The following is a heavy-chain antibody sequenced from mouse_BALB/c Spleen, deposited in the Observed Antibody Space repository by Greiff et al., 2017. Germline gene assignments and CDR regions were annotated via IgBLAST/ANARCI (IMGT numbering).Heavy chain of an antibody. J-gene: IGHJ4*01. CDR3: TISGSYYGNFYGAIDY. Sequence: QVQLQQSGAELVKPGASVTLSCKASGYTFTSYYMYWVKQRPGQGLEWIGEINPSNGGTNFNAKFKSKATLTVDKSSSTPYMQLSSLTSEDSAVYYGTISGSYYGNFYGAIDYWGQGTSVTVSS. CDR2: INPSNGGT. V-gene: IGHV1S16*01. CDR1: GYTFTSYY. D-gene: IGHD2-10*01.